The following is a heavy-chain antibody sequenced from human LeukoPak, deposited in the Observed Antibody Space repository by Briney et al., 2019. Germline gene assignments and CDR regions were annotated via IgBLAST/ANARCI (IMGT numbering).Heavy chain of an antibody. D-gene: IGHD3-3*01. CDR1: GGSISSYY. V-gene: IGHV4-59*08. CDR3: AVYDFWSGYVDY. J-gene: IGHJ4*02. CDR2: IYYSGST. Sequence: SETLSLTCTVSGGSISSYYWSWIRQPPGKGLEWIGYIYYSGSTYYNPSLKSRVTISVDTSKNQFSLKLSSVTAADTAVYYCAVYDFWSGYVDYWGQGTLVTVSS.